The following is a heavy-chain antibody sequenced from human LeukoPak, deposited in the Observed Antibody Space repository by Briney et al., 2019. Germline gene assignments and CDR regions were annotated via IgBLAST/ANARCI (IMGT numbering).Heavy chain of an antibody. CDR1: GGSISSYY. V-gene: IGHV4-59*01. CDR3: ASGSGSYYTDY. Sequence: SETLSLTCTVYGGSISSYYWSWIRQPPGKGLEWIGYIYYSGSTNYNPSLKSRVTISVDTSKNQFSLKLSSVTAADTAVYYCASGSGSYYTDYWGQGTLVTVSS. J-gene: IGHJ4*02. CDR2: IYYSGST. D-gene: IGHD1-26*01.